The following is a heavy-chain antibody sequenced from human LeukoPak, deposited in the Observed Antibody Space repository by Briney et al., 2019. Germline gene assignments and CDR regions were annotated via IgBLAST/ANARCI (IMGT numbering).Heavy chain of an antibody. D-gene: IGHD3-9*01. CDR3: ARHQNEITIFHY. CDR1: GGSISSYY. Sequence: SETLSLTCTVSGGSISSYYWSWIRQPPGKGLEWIGYIYYSGSTNYNPSLKSRVTISVDTSKNQFSLKLSSVTAADTAVYYCARHQNEITIFHYWGQGTLVTVSS. J-gene: IGHJ4*02. CDR2: IYYSGST. V-gene: IGHV4-59*08.